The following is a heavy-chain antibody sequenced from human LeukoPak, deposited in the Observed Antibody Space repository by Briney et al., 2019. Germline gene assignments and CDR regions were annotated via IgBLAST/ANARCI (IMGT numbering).Heavy chain of an antibody. Sequence: PSQTLSLTRAVYGGSLRGYYWSWIRHPPAKGREWSGEIKHIGSTKYNPTLKSRVTISVDPSKKQFSLKLSSVAAADTGVYYCARSGIMTSDAFDIWGQGTMVTVSS. CDR3: ARSGIMTSDAFDI. V-gene: IGHV4-34*01. J-gene: IGHJ3*02. CDR2: IKHIGST. D-gene: IGHD1-26*01. CDR1: GGSLRGYY.